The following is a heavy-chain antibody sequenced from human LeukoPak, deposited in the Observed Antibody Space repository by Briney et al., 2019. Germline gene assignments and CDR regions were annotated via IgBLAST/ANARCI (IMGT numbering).Heavy chain of an antibody. D-gene: IGHD2-2*01. J-gene: IGHJ4*02. Sequence: PVGSLRLSCAASGFTFSSYAMSWVRQAPGKGLEWVSAISGSGGSTYYADSVKGRFTISRDNSKNTLYLQMNSLRAEDTAVYYCAKGESVVPAAIPLGAYWGQGTLVTVSS. CDR1: GFTFSSYA. V-gene: IGHV3-23*01. CDR2: ISGSGGST. CDR3: AKGESVVPAAIPLGAY.